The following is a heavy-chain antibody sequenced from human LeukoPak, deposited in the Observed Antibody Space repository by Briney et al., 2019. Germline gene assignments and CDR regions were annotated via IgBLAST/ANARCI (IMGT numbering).Heavy chain of an antibody. CDR2: INPNNGGT. CDR3: ARDWSGGAAAVYY. CDR1: GYTFTGYY. D-gene: IGHD6-13*01. Sequence: GASVKVSCKASGYTFTGYYMHWVRQAPGQGLEWMGWINPNNGGTSYAQKFQGRVTMTRDTSINTACMELSRLRSDDTAVYYCARDWSGGAAAVYYWGQGTLVTVSS. V-gene: IGHV1-2*02. J-gene: IGHJ4*02.